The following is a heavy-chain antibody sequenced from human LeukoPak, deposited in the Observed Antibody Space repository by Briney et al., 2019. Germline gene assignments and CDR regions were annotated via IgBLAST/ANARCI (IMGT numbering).Heavy chain of an antibody. D-gene: IGHD5-18*01. Sequence: GASVKVSCKASGYTFTSYYMHWVRQAPGQGLEWMGIINPSGGSTSYAQKFQGRVTMTRDTSTSTVYMELSSLRSEDTAVYYCARDGGEDTAMVPWGQGTLVTASS. CDR3: ARDGGEDTAMVP. J-gene: IGHJ5*02. CDR1: GYTFTSYY. CDR2: INPSGGST. V-gene: IGHV1-46*01.